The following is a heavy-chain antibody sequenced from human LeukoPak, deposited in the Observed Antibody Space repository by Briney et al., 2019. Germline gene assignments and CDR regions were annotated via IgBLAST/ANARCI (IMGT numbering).Heavy chain of an antibody. D-gene: IGHD6-6*01. Sequence: SETLSLTCTVSGGSITNYYWSWIRQPPGKGLEWIGYIHYSGSTNYNPSLKSRVTISVDTSKNQFSLKLSSVTAADTAVYYCARAVVPIAARPRYYYYYMDVWGKGTTVTVSS. J-gene: IGHJ6*03. CDR2: IHYSGST. CDR3: ARAVVPIAARPRYYYYYMDV. CDR1: GGSITNYY. V-gene: IGHV4-59*12.